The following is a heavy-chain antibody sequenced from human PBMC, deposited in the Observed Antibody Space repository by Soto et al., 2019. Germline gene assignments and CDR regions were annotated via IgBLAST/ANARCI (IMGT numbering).Heavy chain of an antibody. Sequence: GGSLRLSCAASGFPFSGYEMNWVRLAPGKGLEWLAHIGDGGRTVRYADSVRGRFTISTDNAKNSVYLQMTSLKAEDSAVYYCARGISPLDYWGQGTVVTVSS. CDR1: GFPFSGYE. D-gene: IGHD3-3*02. CDR2: IGDGGRTV. J-gene: IGHJ4*02. CDR3: ARGISPLDY. V-gene: IGHV3-48*03.